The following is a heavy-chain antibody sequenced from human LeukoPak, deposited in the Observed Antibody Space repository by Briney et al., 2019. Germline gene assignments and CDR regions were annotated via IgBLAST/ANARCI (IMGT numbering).Heavy chain of an antibody. D-gene: IGHD2-21*02. CDR3: ARAAYCGGDCYYYFDY. CDR2: ISSSSSYT. Sequence: PGGSLRLSCAASGFTVSSYEMNWVRQAPGKGLEWVSYISSSSSYTNYADSVKGRFTISRDNAKNSLYLQMNSLRAEDTAVYYCARAAYCGGDCYYYFDYWGQGTLVTVSS. V-gene: IGHV3-21*05. J-gene: IGHJ4*02. CDR1: GFTVSSYE.